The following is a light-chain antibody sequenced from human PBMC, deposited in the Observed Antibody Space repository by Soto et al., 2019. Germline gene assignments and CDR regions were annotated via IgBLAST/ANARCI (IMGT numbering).Light chain of an antibody. J-gene: IGKJ1*01. CDR1: QSVSSN. CDR2: GAS. V-gene: IGKV3-15*01. Sequence: EIVMTQSPATLSVSPGERATLSCRASQSVSSNLAWYQQKPGQAPRLLIYGASTRATGIPARFSGSGSGTEFTLTISSLQSEDFAVYYCQQYNNWWTFGQGNKVEIX. CDR3: QQYNNWWT.